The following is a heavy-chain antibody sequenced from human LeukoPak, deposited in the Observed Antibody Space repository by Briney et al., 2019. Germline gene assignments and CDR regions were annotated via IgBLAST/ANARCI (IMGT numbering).Heavy chain of an antibody. CDR1: GXTVSSNY. Sequence: PGGSLRLSWAASGXTVSSNYMSWVRQAPGKGLEWVSVIYSGGSTYYADSVKGRFTISRDNSKNTLYLQMNSLRAEDTAVYYCASTFYGDSPPYWGQGTLVTVSS. CDR2: IYSGGST. D-gene: IGHD4-17*01. V-gene: IGHV3-66*01. CDR3: ASTFYGDSPPY. J-gene: IGHJ4*02.